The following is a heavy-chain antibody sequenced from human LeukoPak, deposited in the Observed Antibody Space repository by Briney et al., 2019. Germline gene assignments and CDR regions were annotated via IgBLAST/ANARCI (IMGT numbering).Heavy chain of an antibody. D-gene: IGHD3-10*01. V-gene: IGHV4-39*01. J-gene: IGHJ4*02. CDR2: IYYSGST. CDR1: GGSISSSSYD. Sequence: SETLSLTCTVSGGSISSSSYDWGWIRQPPGKGLEWIGTIYYSGSTYYNPSLKSRVTISENTSKNQFSLKLSSVTAAATAVYYCARPAYGSGSYSGFDYWGQGTLVTVSS. CDR3: ARPAYGSGSYSGFDY.